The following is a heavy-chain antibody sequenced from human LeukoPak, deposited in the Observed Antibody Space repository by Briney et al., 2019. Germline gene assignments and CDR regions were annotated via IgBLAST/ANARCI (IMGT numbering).Heavy chain of an antibody. CDR1: GFTFSSYA. V-gene: IGHV3-23*01. CDR2: ISGSGGST. D-gene: IGHD6-13*01. Sequence: PGGSLRLSCAASGFTFSSYAMSWVRQAPGKGLEWVSAISGSGGSTYYADSVKGRFTISRDNSKNTLYLQMNSLRAEDTAVYYCAKAPGEYSSSWYFDYWGQGTLVTVSS. CDR3: AKAPGEYSSSWYFDY. J-gene: IGHJ4*02.